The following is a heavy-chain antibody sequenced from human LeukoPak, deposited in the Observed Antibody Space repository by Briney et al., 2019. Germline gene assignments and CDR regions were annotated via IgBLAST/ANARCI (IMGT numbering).Heavy chain of an antibody. Sequence: GASVKVSCKASGYTFTSYGISWVRQAPGQGLEWMGWISAYNGNTNYAQKLQGRVTMTTDTSTSTAYMELRSLRSDDTAVYYCAREPALYGDYVDDYWGQGTLVTVSS. CDR3: AREPALYGDYVDDY. D-gene: IGHD4-17*01. V-gene: IGHV1-18*01. CDR2: ISAYNGNT. J-gene: IGHJ4*02. CDR1: GYTFTSYG.